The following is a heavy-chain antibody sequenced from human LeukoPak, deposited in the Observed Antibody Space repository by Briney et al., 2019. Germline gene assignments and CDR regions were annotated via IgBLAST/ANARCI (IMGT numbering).Heavy chain of an antibody. V-gene: IGHV1-2*06. Sequence: ASVKVSCKASGYTCTGYYMHRVRQAPGQGLEWMGRINPNSGGTNYAQKFQGRVTMTRDTSISTAYMELSRLRSDDTAVYYCARSGSSGWHDYWGQGTLVTVSS. D-gene: IGHD6-19*01. J-gene: IGHJ4*02. CDR2: INPNSGGT. CDR1: GYTCTGYY. CDR3: ARSGSSGWHDY.